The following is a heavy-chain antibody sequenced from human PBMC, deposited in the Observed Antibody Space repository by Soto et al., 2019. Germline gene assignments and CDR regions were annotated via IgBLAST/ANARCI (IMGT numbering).Heavy chain of an antibody. CDR1: GYTFTGYY. CDR3: ARVGYSSGWYWFDP. Sequence: ASVKVSCKASGYTFTGYYMHWVRQAPGQGLEWMGWINPNSGGTNYAQKFQGRVTMTRDTSISTAYMELSRLRSDDTAVYYCARVGYSSGWYWFDPWGQGTLVTVSS. J-gene: IGHJ5*02. D-gene: IGHD6-19*01. CDR2: INPNSGGT. V-gene: IGHV1-2*02.